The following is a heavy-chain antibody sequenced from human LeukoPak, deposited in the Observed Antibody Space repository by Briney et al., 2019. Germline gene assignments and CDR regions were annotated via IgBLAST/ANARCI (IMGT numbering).Heavy chain of an antibody. CDR2: INHSGST. CDR1: GGSISSYY. Sequence: SETLSLTCTVSGGSISSYYWSWIRQPPGKGLEWIGEINHSGSTNYNPSLKSRVTISVDASKNQFSLKLSSVTAADTAVYYCARHCEYYYGSGSYLDYWGQGTLVTVSS. J-gene: IGHJ4*02. D-gene: IGHD3-10*01. V-gene: IGHV4-34*01. CDR3: ARHCEYYYGSGSYLDY.